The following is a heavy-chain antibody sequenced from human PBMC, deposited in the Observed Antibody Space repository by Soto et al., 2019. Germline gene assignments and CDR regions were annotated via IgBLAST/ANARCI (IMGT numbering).Heavy chain of an antibody. V-gene: IGHV1-18*01. D-gene: IGHD2-2*01. J-gene: IGHJ5*02. CDR1: GYTFTSYG. Sequence: QVQLMQSGAEVKKPGASVKVSCKASGYTFTSYGISWMRQAPGQGLEWMGWISAYNGNTNYAQKLQGRVTMTTDTSTSTAYMELRSLRSDDTAVYYCARRRIVVVPAASWRWFDPWGQGTLVTVSS. CDR2: ISAYNGNT. CDR3: ARRRIVVVPAASWRWFDP.